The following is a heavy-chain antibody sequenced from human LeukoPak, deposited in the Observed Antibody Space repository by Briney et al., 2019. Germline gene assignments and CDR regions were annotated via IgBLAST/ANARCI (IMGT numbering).Heavy chain of an antibody. Sequence: ASVKVSCKASGDTFTSSGISWVRQAPGQGLEWMGWISVHNGNTNYAQKFQGRLTMTTDTGTITAYMELRSLRFDDTAVYYCARDPEYSSGGGWGQGNLVTVSS. CDR2: ISVHNGNT. CDR3: ARDPEYSSGGG. CDR1: GDTFTSSG. D-gene: IGHD6-19*01. J-gene: IGHJ4*02. V-gene: IGHV1-18*01.